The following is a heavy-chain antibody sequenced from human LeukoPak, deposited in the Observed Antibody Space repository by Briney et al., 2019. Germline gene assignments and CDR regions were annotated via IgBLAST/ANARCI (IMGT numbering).Heavy chain of an antibody. D-gene: IGHD1-26*01. CDR2: IYYSGST. CDR1: GGSISSGGYS. CDR3: ARHTSSYSRYDY. Sequence: PSQTLSLTCAVSGGSISSGGYSWSWIRQPPGKGLEWIGYIYYSGSTNYNPSLKSRVTISVDTSKNQFSLKLSSVTAADTAVYYCARHTSSYSRYDYWGQGTLVTVSS. V-gene: IGHV4-30-4*07. J-gene: IGHJ4*02.